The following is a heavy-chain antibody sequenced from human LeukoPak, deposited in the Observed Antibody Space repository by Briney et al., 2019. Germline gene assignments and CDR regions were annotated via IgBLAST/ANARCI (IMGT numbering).Heavy chain of an antibody. CDR3: ARVYGYYYYYIGV. D-gene: IGHD4-17*01. CDR1: GYTFTSNG. V-gene: IGHV1-18*01. CDR2: INPDNDNT. Sequence: ASVNVSRKASGYTFTSNGIIWVRQAPGQGLEWMGWINPDNDNTEYGQTFQGRLTMTTDTSTSKMFMELRSLRSDDTAVYYCARVYGYYYYYIGVWCEGTTVTVSS. J-gene: IGHJ6*03.